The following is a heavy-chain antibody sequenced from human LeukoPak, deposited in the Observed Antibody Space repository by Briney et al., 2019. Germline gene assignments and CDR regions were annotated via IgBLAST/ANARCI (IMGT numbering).Heavy chain of an antibody. CDR1: GFTFSTSA. V-gene: IGHV3-23*01. CDR3: ARTTAMADFDY. J-gene: IGHJ4*02. D-gene: IGHD5-18*01. CDR2: IISSGDTT. Sequence: QAGGSLRLSCAASGFTFSTSAMSWVRQAPGKGLEWVSSIISSGDTTYYADSVKGRFTISRDNSKNTLYLQMNSLRAEDTAVYYCARTTAMADFDYWGQGTLVTVSS.